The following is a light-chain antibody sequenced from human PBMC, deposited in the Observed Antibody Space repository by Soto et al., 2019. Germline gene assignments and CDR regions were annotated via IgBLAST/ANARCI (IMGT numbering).Light chain of an antibody. CDR2: WAS. J-gene: IGKJ2*01. V-gene: IGKV4-1*01. CDR1: QSVLYSSNNKNY. CDR3: QQYYATPPYT. Sequence: DIVMTQSPDSLAVSLGERATINCKSSQSVLYSSNNKNYLAWYQQKPGQPPKLLIYWASTRESGVPARFSGSGSGTDFTLTISSLQAEDVAVYYCQQYYATPPYTFGQGTKVEIK.